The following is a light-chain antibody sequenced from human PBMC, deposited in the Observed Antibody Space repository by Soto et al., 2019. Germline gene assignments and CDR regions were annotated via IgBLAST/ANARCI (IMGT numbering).Light chain of an antibody. CDR2: DAS. CDR1: QSVSSY. V-gene: IGKV3-11*01. J-gene: IGKJ4*01. CDR3: QQRSNWPPLT. Sequence: EIVLTQSPATLSLSPGERATLSCRASQSVSSYLAWYQQKPGQAPRLLIYDASNRVTGIPARFRGSGSGTDVTLTISSLEPEDFAVDYWQQRSNWPPLTFGGGTQVEI.